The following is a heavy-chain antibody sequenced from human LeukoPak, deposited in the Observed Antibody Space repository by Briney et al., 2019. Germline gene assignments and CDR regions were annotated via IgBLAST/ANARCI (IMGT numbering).Heavy chain of an antibody. J-gene: IGHJ4*02. V-gene: IGHV1-18*01. Sequence: ASVKVSCKTSGYTFTNYGIGWVRQAPGQGLEWMGWISCYNGKTNYAQKFRGRVAMTADTSTSTVYMELRSLISDDTAVYYCARDIATVQHQDWGQGTLVTVSS. CDR1: GYTFTNYG. D-gene: IGHD1-1*01. CDR3: ARDIATVQHQD. CDR2: ISCYNGKT.